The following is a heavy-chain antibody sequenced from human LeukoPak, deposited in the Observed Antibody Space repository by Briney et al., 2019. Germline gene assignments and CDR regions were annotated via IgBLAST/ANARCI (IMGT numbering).Heavy chain of an antibody. V-gene: IGHV3-48*03. Sequence: GGSLRLSCAASGFTFSTYEMNWVRQAPGKGLEWVSYISSSGGTIYYADSVKGRFTISRDNAKNSLNLQMESLSAEDTAVYYCARESGIMVGDYYYYYMDVWGIGTTVTVSS. D-gene: IGHD1-26*01. CDR3: ARESGIMVGDYYYYYMDV. CDR1: GFTFSTYE. CDR2: ISSSGGTI. J-gene: IGHJ6*03.